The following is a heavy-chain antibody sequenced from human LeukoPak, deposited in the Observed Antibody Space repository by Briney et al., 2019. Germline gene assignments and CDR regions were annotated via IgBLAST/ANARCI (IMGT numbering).Heavy chain of an antibody. V-gene: IGHV1-69*01. CDR2: IIPIFGTA. Sequence: GASVKVSCKASGGTFSSHAISWVRQAPGQGLEWMGGIIPIFGTANYAQKFQGRVTITADESTSTAYMELSSLRSEDTAVYYCARGGSGSSSLSYPGTLYYWGQGTLVTVSS. J-gene: IGHJ4*02. CDR3: ARGGSGSSSLSYPGTLYY. D-gene: IGHD3-10*01. CDR1: GGTFSSHA.